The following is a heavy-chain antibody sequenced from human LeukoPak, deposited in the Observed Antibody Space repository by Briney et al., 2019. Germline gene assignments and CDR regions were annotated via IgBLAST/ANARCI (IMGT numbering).Heavy chain of an antibody. CDR3: AKFDC. CDR1: GFTFSTYS. CDR2: ISGSSRYI. Sequence: GGSLRLSCAVSGFTFSTYSMNWVRQAPGKGLEWVSSISGSSRYIYYADSVKGRFTISRDNSKNTLYLQMNSLRVEDTAVYYCAKFDCWGQGTLVTVSS. V-gene: IGHV3-21*01. J-gene: IGHJ4*02.